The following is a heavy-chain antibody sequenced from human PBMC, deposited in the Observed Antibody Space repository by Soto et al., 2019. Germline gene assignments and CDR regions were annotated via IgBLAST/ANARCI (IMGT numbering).Heavy chain of an antibody. CDR3: AKGVLLWFGELDGLGGYYYYYYMDV. V-gene: IGHV3-23*01. CDR1: GFTFRSYA. Sequence: GGSLRLSCAASGFTFRSYAMSWVRQAPGKGLEWVSAISGSGGSTYYADSVKGRFTISRDNSKNTLYLQMNSLRAEDTAVYYCAKGVLLWFGELDGLGGYYYYYYMDVWGKGTTVTVSS. D-gene: IGHD3-10*01. CDR2: ISGSGGST. J-gene: IGHJ6*03.